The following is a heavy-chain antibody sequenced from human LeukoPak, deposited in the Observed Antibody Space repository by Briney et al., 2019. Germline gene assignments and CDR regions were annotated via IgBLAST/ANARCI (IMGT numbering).Heavy chain of an antibody. D-gene: IGHD3-10*01. CDR2: IGASGSST. CDR1: DFVFSSYA. V-gene: IGHV3-23*01. CDR3: ARGLSSVNDAFDI. Sequence: GETLILSCAASDFVFSSYAMNWVRQPPGKGLEWVSCIGASGSSTYYADSVKGLFTISRDNCKTTSYLQMHSLRDEDTAVYYCARGLSSVNDAFDIWGEGTMVTVS. J-gene: IGHJ3*02.